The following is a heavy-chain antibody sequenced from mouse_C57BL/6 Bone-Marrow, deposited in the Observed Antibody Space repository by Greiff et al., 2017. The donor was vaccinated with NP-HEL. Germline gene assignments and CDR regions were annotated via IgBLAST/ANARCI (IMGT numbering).Heavy chain of an antibody. CDR1: GFTFTDYY. CDR2: IRNKANGYTT. V-gene: IGHV7-3*01. D-gene: IGHD1-1*01. CDR3: ASPSSPYYYAMDY. J-gene: IGHJ4*01. Sequence: EVKLMESGGGLVQPGGSLSLSCAASGFTFTDYYMSWVRQPPGKALEWLGFIRNKANGYTTEYSASVKGRFTISRDNSQSILYLQMNALRAEDSATYYCASPSSPYYYAMDYWGQGTSVTVSS.